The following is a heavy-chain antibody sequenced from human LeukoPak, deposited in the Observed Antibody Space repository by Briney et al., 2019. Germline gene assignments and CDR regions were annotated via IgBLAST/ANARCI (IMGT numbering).Heavy chain of an antibody. CDR1: GGSFSGYY. CDR3: ARGGSGPRLRY. Sequence: SETLSLTCAVYGGSFSGYYWSWIRQPPGKGLEWIGEINDSGSTNYNPPLKSRVTISVDTSKNQFSVKLNSVTAADTAVYYCARGGSGPRLRYWGQGTLVTVSS. CDR2: INDSGST. V-gene: IGHV4-34*01. J-gene: IGHJ4*02. D-gene: IGHD6-19*01.